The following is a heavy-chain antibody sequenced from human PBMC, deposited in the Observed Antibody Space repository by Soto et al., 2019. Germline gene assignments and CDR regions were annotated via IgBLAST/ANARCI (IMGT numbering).Heavy chain of an antibody. CDR2: ISGGDGNT. Sequence: GASVKVSCKASGYTFTSYGISWVRQAPGQRLEWMGWISGGDGNTKYAQKSQGRVTMTRDTSASTAYMELRSLRSDDTAVYYCAREAVSGRTGFDYWGQGTLVTVSS. V-gene: IGHV1-18*01. D-gene: IGHD6-19*01. CDR3: AREAVSGRTGFDY. CDR1: GYTFTSYG. J-gene: IGHJ4*02.